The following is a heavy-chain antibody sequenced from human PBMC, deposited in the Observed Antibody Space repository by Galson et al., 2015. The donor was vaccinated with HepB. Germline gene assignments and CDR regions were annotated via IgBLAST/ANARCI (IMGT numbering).Heavy chain of an antibody. D-gene: IGHD1-26*01. V-gene: IGHV6-1*01. CDR2: TYYRSKWYD. Sequence: CAISGDSVSSNSVAWNWTRQSPSRGLEWLGRTYYRSKWYDEYADSVRSRITINPDTSKNQFSLLLNSVTPEDTAVYYCARGRSGSYYRYYDSWGQGTLVTVSS. CDR3: ARGRSGSYYRYYDS. CDR1: GDSVSSNSVA. J-gene: IGHJ4*02.